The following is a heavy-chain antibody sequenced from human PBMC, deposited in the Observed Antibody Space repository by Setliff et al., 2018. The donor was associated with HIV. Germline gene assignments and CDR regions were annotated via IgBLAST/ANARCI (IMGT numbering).Heavy chain of an antibody. Sequence: ASVKVSCKASGYTFTTYSLHWVRQAPGQSLQWMGWIKVGNGDTKYRQDLQGRITTTRDTSANTAYMELSRLRSDDTAVYFCVRGALLAAFDFDHWGHGTLVTVSS. V-gene: IGHV1-3*01. CDR1: GYTFTTYS. CDR2: IKVGNGDT. D-gene: IGHD3-10*01. J-gene: IGHJ4*01. CDR3: VRGALLAAFDFDH.